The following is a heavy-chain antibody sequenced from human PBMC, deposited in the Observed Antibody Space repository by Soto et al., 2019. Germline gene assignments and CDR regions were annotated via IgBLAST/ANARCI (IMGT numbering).Heavy chain of an antibody. CDR1: GFTFSIYS. CDR3: AKDAYYYDSSGYYPPAFDI. D-gene: IGHD3-22*01. Sequence: GGSLRLSCAASGFTFSIYSMNWVRQAPGKGLEWVAVIWYDGSNKYYADSVKGRFTISRDNSKNTLYLQMNSLRAEDTAVYYCAKDAYYYDSSGYYPPAFDIWGQGTMVTVSS. V-gene: IGHV3-33*06. J-gene: IGHJ3*02. CDR2: IWYDGSNK.